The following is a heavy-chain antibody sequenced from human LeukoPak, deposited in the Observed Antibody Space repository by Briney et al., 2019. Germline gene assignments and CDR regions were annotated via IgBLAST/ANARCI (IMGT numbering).Heavy chain of an antibody. J-gene: IGHJ6*03. V-gene: IGHV3-66*03. CDR3: AKPGTGSNYYMDV. CDR1: GFSVSGNY. Sequence: PEGSLRLSCAVSGFSVSGNYMSCVRQAPGKGLEWVSVMYSTGSTDYADSVKGRFTISRDNSKNTLDLQMNSLRAEDTAVYYCAKPGTGSNYYMDVWGKGTTVTVSS. CDR2: MYSTGST. D-gene: IGHD1-1*01.